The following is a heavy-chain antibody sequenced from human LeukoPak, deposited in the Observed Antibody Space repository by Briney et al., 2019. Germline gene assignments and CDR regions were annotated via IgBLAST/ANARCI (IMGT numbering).Heavy chain of an antibody. CDR3: ATPSGSYRHVDY. CDR2: INTDGSST. CDR1: GFTFSSYW. V-gene: IGHV3-74*01. Sequence: GGSLRLSCAASGFTFSSYWMHWVRQAPGKGLVWVSRINTDGSSTTYADSVKDRFTISRDNAKNTLYLQMNSLRAEDTAVYYCATPSGSYRHVDYWGQGTLVTVSS. D-gene: IGHD1-26*01. J-gene: IGHJ4*02.